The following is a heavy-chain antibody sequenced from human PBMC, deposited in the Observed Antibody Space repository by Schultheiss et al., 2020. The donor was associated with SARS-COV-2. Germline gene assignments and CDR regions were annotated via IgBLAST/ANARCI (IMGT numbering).Heavy chain of an antibody. CDR1: GYTFTGYY. CDR2: ISAYNGNT. J-gene: IGHJ4*02. V-gene: IGHV1-18*04. Sequence: ASVKVSCKASGYTFTGYYMHWVRQAPGQGLEWMGWISAYNGNTNYAQKLQGRVTMTTDTSTSTAYMELRSLRSDDTAVYYCARDRVVAVAGGVFRYWGQGTLVTVSS. D-gene: IGHD6-19*01. CDR3: ARDRVVAVAGGVFRY.